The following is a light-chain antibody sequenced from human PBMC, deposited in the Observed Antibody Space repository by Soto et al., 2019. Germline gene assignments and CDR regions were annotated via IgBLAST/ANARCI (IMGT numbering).Light chain of an antibody. J-gene: IGLJ2*01. CDR1: ALPKQY. CDR2: KDS. CDR3: QSADSSGTVV. V-gene: IGLV3-25*03. Sequence: SYELTQPPSVSVSPGQTARITCSGDALPKQYAYWYQQKPGQAPVLVIYKDSERPSGIPERFSGSSSGTTVTLTISGVQAEDEADSYCQSADSSGTVVFGGGTKLTVL.